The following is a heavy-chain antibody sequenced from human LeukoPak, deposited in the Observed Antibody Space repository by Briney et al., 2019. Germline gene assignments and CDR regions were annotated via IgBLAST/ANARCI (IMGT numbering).Heavy chain of an antibody. CDR2: IIPILGIA. Sequence: ASVTVSFKASGGTFSSYAISWVRQAPGQGLEWMGRIIPILGIANYAQKFQGRVTITADKSTSTAYMELSSLRSEDTAVYYCARENDFWSGYSPTTPYYFDYWGQGTLVTVSS. CDR3: ARENDFWSGYSPTTPYYFDY. CDR1: GGTFSSYA. J-gene: IGHJ4*02. D-gene: IGHD3-3*01. V-gene: IGHV1-69*04.